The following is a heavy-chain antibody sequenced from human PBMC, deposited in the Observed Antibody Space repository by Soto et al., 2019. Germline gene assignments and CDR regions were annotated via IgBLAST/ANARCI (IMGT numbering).Heavy chain of an antibody. CDR3: ATSPRAYSGSYHNWFDP. V-gene: IGHV1-69*13. CDR1: GGTFSSYA. Sequence: ASVKVSCKASGGTFSSYAISWVRQAPGQGLEWMGGIIPIFGTANYAQKFQGRVTITADESTSTAYMELSSLRSEDTAVYYCATSPRAYSGSYHNWFDPWGQGTLVTVSS. J-gene: IGHJ5*02. D-gene: IGHD1-26*01. CDR2: IIPIFGTA.